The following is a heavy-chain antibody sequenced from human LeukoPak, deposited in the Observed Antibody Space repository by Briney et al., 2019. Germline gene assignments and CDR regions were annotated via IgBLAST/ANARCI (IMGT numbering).Heavy chain of an antibody. CDR3: ARDRAAADLDY. CDR1: GFTFSSYG. D-gene: IGHD6-13*01. Sequence: GRSLRLSCAASGFTFSSYGMHWVRQAPGKGLEWVAVIWYDGSNKFYADSVKGRFTISRDNSKNTLYLQMNSLRAEDTAVYYCARDRAAADLDYWGQGTLVTVSS. J-gene: IGHJ4*02. CDR2: IWYDGSNK. V-gene: IGHV3-33*01.